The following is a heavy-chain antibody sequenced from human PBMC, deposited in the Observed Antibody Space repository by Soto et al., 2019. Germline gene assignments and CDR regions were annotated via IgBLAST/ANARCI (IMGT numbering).Heavy chain of an antibody. D-gene: IGHD3-10*01. CDR1: WGSIGSSGDY. CDR3: ARQWSLLLWFGELLYPDFEMASRGMDV. V-gene: IGHV4-39*01. Sequence: ASEILCLPWSVAWGSIGSSGDYWGWIRQPPGKGLEWIGSIYYSGSTYYNPSLKSRVTISVDTSKNQFSLKLSSVTAADTAVYYCARQWSLLLWFGELLYPDFEMASRGMDVWGQGTTVTVSS. CDR2: IYYSGST. J-gene: IGHJ6*02.